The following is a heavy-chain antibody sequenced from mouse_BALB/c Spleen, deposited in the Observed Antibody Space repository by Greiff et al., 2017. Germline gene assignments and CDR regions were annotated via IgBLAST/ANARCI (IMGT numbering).Heavy chain of an antibody. J-gene: IGHJ4*01. D-gene: IGHD2-4*01. CDR2: IWAGGST. CDR1: GFSLTSYG. Sequence: VQLVESGPGLVAPSQSLSITCTVSGFSLTSYGVHWVRQPPGKGLEWLGVIWAGGSTNYNSALMSRLSISKDNSKSQVFLKMNSLQTDDTAMYYCARDVGGLRRDAMDYWGQGTSVTVSS. V-gene: IGHV2-9*02. CDR3: ARDVGGLRRDAMDY.